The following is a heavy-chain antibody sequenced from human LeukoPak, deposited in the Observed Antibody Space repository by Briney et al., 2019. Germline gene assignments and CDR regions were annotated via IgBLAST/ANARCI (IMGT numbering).Heavy chain of an antibody. V-gene: IGHV4-4*07. J-gene: IGHJ4*02. D-gene: IGHD2-15*01. CDR2: VYTSGSR. CDR3: ASLVSGSGLTCSGGSCYGNYFDY. Sequence: SETLSLTCTVSGSSISSYYWSWIRQPAGEGLEWIGRVYTSGSRNSNPSLQSRVTMSVDTSKNQFSLKLTSVTAADTAVYYCASLVSGSGLTCSGGSCYGNYFDYWGQGILVTVSS. CDR1: GSSISSYY.